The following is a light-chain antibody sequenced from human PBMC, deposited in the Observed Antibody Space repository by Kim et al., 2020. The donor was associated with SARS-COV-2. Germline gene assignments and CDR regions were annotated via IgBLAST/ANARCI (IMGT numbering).Light chain of an antibody. Sequence: LGQTVRITCQGDSLKNYYATWYQQKPGQAPVVVIYGKNSRPSEIPDRFSGSSSGNTASLTITGAQAEDEADYYCNSRDISGDPVIFGGGTKLTVL. CDR2: GKN. J-gene: IGLJ2*01. CDR3: NSRDISGDPVI. CDR1: SLKNYY. V-gene: IGLV3-19*01.